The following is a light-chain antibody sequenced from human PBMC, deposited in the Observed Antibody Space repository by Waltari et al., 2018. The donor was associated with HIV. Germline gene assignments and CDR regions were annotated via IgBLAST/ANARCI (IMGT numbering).Light chain of an antibody. CDR1: KLGDRY. Sequence: SYELTQPTSVSVSPEQTASITCSGDKLGDRYVCWYRQKPGQSPVLVIYQDTKRPSGIPERFSGSNSGNTATLTISGTQAMDEADYYCQTWDTTTVVFGGGTKLTVL. CDR3: QTWDTTTVV. CDR2: QDT. J-gene: IGLJ2*01. V-gene: IGLV3-1*01.